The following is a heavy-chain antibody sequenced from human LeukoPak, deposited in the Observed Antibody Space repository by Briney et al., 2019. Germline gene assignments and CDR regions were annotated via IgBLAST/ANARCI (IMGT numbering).Heavy chain of an antibody. CDR2: INPNSGGT. J-gene: IGHJ2*01. Sequence: ASVKVSCKASGYTFTGYYMHWVRQAPGQGLEWMGRINPNSGGTNYAQKFQGRVTMTRDTSISTAYMELSRLRSDDTAVYYCARVVAARNWYFDLWGRGTLVTVSP. CDR1: GYTFTGYY. V-gene: IGHV1-2*06. D-gene: IGHD6-25*01. CDR3: ARVVAARNWYFDL.